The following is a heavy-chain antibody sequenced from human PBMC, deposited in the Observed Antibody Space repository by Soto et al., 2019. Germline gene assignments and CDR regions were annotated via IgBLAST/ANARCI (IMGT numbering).Heavy chain of an antibody. Sequence: ASVKVSCKASGYTFTSYGISWVRQAPGQGLEWMGWISAYNGNSNYAQKLQGRVTMTTDTSTSTAYMELRSLRSDDTAVCYCARAGYCSGGSCYEEDVWGQGTTVTVSS. V-gene: IGHV1-18*04. D-gene: IGHD2-15*01. J-gene: IGHJ6*02. CDR3: ARAGYCSGGSCYEEDV. CDR1: GYTFTSYG. CDR2: ISAYNGNS.